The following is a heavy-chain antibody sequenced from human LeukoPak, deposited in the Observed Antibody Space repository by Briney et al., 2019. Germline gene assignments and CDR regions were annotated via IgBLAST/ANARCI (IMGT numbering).Heavy chain of an antibody. Sequence: GGSLRLSCAASGFTSSDYTMNWVRQAPGKGLEWVSGISVSDDSTYYADSVKGRFTMSRDNSNNMLYLQMNSLRAEDTAVYYCAKDRYCSSTNCPYDYWGQGTLVTVSS. CDR1: GFTSSDYT. J-gene: IGHJ4*02. CDR3: AKDRYCSSTNCPYDY. V-gene: IGHV3-23*01. CDR2: ISVSDDST. D-gene: IGHD2-2*01.